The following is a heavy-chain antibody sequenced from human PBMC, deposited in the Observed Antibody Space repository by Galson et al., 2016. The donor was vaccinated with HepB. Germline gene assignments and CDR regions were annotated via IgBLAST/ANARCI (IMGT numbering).Heavy chain of an antibody. V-gene: IGHV3-74*01. CDR3: ARGPYGVYVIDY. CDR2: INSDGSNT. Sequence: SLRLSCAASGFTFSSYWMHWVRQAPGKGLVWVSRINSDGSNTACADSVKGRFTISRDNAKNTLYLQMNSLRGEDTAVYYCARGPYGVYVIDYWGQGTLVTVSS. CDR1: GFTFSSYW. J-gene: IGHJ4*02. D-gene: IGHD4-17*01.